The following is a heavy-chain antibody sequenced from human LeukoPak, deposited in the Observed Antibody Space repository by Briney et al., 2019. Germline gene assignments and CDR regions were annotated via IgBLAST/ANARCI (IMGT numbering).Heavy chain of an antibody. D-gene: IGHD6-6*01. CDR3: ARGDSSSSNNWFVS. J-gene: IGHJ5*01. Sequence: SQTLSLTCAISEDDVSSNSAAWNWIRQSPSRGLEWLGRTYCRSNWYEDYAVSVKSRIAIRHDTSKNQFSLHLNSVTPEDTAVYYCARGDSSSSNNWFVSWGQGILVTVSS. CDR2: TYCRSNWYE. CDR1: EDDVSSNSAA. V-gene: IGHV6-1*01.